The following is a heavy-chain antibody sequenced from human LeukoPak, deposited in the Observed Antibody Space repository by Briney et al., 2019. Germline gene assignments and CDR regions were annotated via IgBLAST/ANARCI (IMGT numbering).Heavy chain of an antibody. CDR2: ISSDGRST. J-gene: IGHJ5*02. Sequence: GGSLRLSCAASGFTFSTYWMHWVRQAPGKGLEGVSRISSDGRSTTYADSVKGRFTISRDNDKKTVYMRMSSLRAGDTAVYYCAKDPCSGGSCYYPNWFDPWGQGTLVTVSS. CDR3: AKDPCSGGSCYYPNWFDP. D-gene: IGHD2-15*01. CDR1: GFTFSTYW. V-gene: IGHV3-74*01.